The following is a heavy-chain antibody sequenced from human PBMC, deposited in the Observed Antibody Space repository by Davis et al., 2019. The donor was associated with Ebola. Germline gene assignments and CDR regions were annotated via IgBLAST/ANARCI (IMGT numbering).Heavy chain of an antibody. CDR3: ARHVKAYYYAMDV. CDR2: IYYSGFT. J-gene: IGHJ6*02. Sequence: PGGSLRLSCTVSDGSISSSSYYWGWIRQPPGKGLEWIGTIYYSGFTYYNASLKSRVTISVDTSKKQFSLNLTSVTAADTAVYYCARHVKAYYYAMDVWGLGTTVTVSS. CDR1: DGSISSSSYY. V-gene: IGHV4-39*01.